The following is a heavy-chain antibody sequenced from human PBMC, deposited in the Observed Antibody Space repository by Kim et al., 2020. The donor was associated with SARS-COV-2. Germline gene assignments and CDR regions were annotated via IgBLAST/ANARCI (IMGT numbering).Heavy chain of an antibody. Sequence: SGPTLVNPTQTLTLTCTFSGFSLSTSKMCVSWIRQPPGKALEWLARIDWDDVKYYSTSLKTRLTISKDTSKNQVVLTMTNVDPVDTATYYCARTRQDGYRAYGMDVWGQGTTVTVSS. V-gene: IGHV2-70*11. D-gene: IGHD5-12*01. J-gene: IGHJ6*02. CDR3: ARTRQDGYRAYGMDV. CDR1: GFSLSTSKMC. CDR2: IDWDDVK.